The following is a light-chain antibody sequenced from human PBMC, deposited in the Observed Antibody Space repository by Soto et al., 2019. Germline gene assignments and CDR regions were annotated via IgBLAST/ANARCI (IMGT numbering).Light chain of an antibody. CDR2: KAS. J-gene: IGKJ2*01. V-gene: IGKV1-5*03. CDR1: QSISSW. CDR3: QQYNSHSET. Sequence: DIQMTQSPSTLSASVGDRVTITCRASQSISSWLAWYQQKPGKAPKLLIYKASNLQSGVPSRCSGSGSGTEFSLTISSLQPDDFATYYCQQYNSHSETFGQGTKLEIK.